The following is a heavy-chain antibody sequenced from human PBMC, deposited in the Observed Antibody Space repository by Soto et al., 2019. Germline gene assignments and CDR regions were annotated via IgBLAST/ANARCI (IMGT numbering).Heavy chain of an antibody. CDR1: GFPSSNYA. CDR2: INSSGGTT. J-gene: IGHJ6*02. D-gene: IGHD6-13*01. CDR3: AKVVGAATGTSYYYDFGMDV. Sequence: EVELLESGGGLVQPGGSLRLSCAASGFPSSNYAMSWVRQAPGKRLEWVSTINSSGGTTYYTDSVKGRFTISRDNSKNPVYLQMNSLRAEDTAVYYCAKVVGAATGTSYYYDFGMDVWGQGTTVTVSS. V-gene: IGHV3-23*01.